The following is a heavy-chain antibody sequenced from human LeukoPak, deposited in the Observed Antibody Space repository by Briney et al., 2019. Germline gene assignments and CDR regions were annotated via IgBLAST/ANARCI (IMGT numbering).Heavy chain of an antibody. CDR2: IYTSGST. Sequence: SETLSLTCAVYGGSFSGYYWSWIRQPAGKGLEWIGRIYTSGSTNYNPSLKSRVTISVDTSKNQFSLKLSSVTAADTAVYYCARGIVGATTNWFDPWGQGTLVTVSS. J-gene: IGHJ5*02. CDR1: GGSFSGYY. CDR3: ARGIVGATTNWFDP. V-gene: IGHV4-59*10. D-gene: IGHD1-26*01.